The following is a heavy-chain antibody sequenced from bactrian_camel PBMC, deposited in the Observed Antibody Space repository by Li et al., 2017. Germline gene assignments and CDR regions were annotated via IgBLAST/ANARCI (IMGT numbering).Heavy chain of an antibody. CDR3: AVDRPIRLVAPIITFRKIQNCGDTDDLY. J-gene: IGHJ4*01. Sequence: VQLVESGGGSVQAGGSLRLSCAVYGYTSNTYCLGWFRQAPGKEREDVASIYTYDGSTVYGDSVKGRFAISRDNGENAVRLRMSALSPRDTAVYFCAVDRPIRLVAPIITFRKIQNCGDTDDLYWGQGTQVTVS. CDR2: IYTYDGST. CDR1: GYTSNTYC. D-gene: IGHD7*01. V-gene: IGHV3S63*01.